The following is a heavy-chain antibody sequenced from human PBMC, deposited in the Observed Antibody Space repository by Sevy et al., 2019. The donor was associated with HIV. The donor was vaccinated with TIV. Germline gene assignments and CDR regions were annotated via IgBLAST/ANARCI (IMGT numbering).Heavy chain of an antibody. CDR2: ISGSGGST. V-gene: IGHV3-23*01. CDR3: AKEWIGSYEGDYFDY. J-gene: IGHJ4*02. CDR1: GFTFSSYA. D-gene: IGHD1-26*01. Sequence: GGSLRLSCAASGFTFSSYAMSWVRQAPGKGLERVSAISGSGGSTYYADSVKGRFTISRDNSKNTLYLQMNSLRAEDTAVYYCAKEWIGSYEGDYFDYWGQGTLVTVSS.